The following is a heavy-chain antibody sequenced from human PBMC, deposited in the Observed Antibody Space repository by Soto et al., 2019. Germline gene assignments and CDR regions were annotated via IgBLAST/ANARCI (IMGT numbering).Heavy chain of an antibody. CDR2: ISGSGGST. Sequence: GGSLRLSCAASGFTFSSYAMSWVRQAPGKGLEWVSAISGSGGSTYYADSVKGRFTISRDNSKNTLYLQMNSLRTEDSAVYSVAKDVQAGTRVYSYYYMDVWGKGTTVTVSS. D-gene: IGHD6-13*01. V-gene: IGHV3-23*01. J-gene: IGHJ6*03. CDR3: AKDVQAGTRVYSYYYMDV. CDR1: GFTFSSYA.